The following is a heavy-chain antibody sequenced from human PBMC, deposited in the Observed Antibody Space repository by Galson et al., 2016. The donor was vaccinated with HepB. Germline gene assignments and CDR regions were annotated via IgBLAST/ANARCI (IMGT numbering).Heavy chain of an antibody. J-gene: IGHJ4*02. CDR2: IWYDGSVK. CDR3: AKDSVSIGYVLGAFDY. Sequence: SLRLSCAASGFSFSSYGMQWVRQAPAKGLEWVALIWYDGSVKYYADSVKGRFTTSRDNSKNTVYLQMNSLRADDTAVYYCAKDSVSIGYVLGAFDYWGQGTLVTVAA. CDR1: GFSFSSYG. V-gene: IGHV3-33*06. D-gene: IGHD3-22*01.